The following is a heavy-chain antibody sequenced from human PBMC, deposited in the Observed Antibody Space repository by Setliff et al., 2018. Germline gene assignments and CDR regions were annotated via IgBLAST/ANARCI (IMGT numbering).Heavy chain of an antibody. CDR3: ARASRFGTIKYRGDYYMDV. CDR1: GYTFTTYA. Sequence: GASVKVSCKASGYTFTTYAISWMRQAPGQGLEWMGWINTNTGNPSYAQGFTGRFVFSLDTSVNTAYLQISSLKAEDTALYYCARASRFGTIKYRGDYYMDVWGKGTTVTVSS. V-gene: IGHV7-4-1*02. J-gene: IGHJ6*03. D-gene: IGHD3-10*01. CDR2: INTNTGNP.